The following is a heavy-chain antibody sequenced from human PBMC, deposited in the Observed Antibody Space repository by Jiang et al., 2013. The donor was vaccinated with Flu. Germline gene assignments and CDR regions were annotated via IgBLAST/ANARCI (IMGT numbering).Heavy chain of an antibody. V-gene: IGHV4-34*01. CDR1: GGSFSGYY. CDR3: ARGVVNLGVVIQIRYFDL. D-gene: IGHD3-3*01. CDR2: INHSGST. J-gene: IGHJ2*01. Sequence: LLKPSETLSLTCAVYGGSFSGYYWSWIRQPPGKGLEWIGEINHSGSTNYNPSLKSRVTISVDTSKNQFSLKLSSVTAADTAVYYCARGVVNLGVVIQIRYFDLWGRGTLVTVSS.